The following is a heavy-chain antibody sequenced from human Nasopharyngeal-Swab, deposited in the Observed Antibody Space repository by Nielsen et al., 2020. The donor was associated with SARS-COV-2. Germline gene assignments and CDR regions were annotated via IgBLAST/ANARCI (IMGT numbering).Heavy chain of an antibody. J-gene: IGHJ4*02. CDR1: GFTVSSSY. V-gene: IGHV3-53*04. D-gene: IGHD6-19*01. Sequence: GESLKISCAASGFTVSSSYMSWVRQAPGKGLEWVSVIYSEGNTFYADSVKGRFTISRHNSKNTLYLQMNSLRAEDTAVYYCARGYSSGWYYFDYWGQGTLVTVSS. CDR3: ARGYSSGWYYFDY. CDR2: IYSEGNT.